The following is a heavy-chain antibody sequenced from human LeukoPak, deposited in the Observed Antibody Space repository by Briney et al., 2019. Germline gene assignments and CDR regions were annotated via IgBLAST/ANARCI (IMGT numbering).Heavy chain of an antibody. J-gene: IGHJ3*02. CDR2: IIPIFGTA. CDR3: VSDGPYDYVWGSYRRFDAFDI. V-gene: IGHV1-69*05. Sequence: ASVKVSCKASGGTFSSYAISWVRQAPGQGLEWMGGIIPIFGTANYAQKFQGRVTITTDESTSTAYMELSSLRSEDTAVYYCVSDGPYDYVWGSYRRFDAFDIWGQGTMVTVSS. D-gene: IGHD3-16*02. CDR1: GGTFSSYA.